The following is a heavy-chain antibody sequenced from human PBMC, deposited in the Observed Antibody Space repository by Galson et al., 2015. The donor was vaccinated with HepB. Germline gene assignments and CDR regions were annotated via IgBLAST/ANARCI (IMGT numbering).Heavy chain of an antibody. J-gene: IGHJ4*02. CDR2: ISGYSGNT. D-gene: IGHD4-11*01. Sequence: SVKVSCKASGYTFTSYGISWVRQAPGQGLEWMGWISGYSGNTNYVQKFQGRVTMTTDTSTSTVYMELRSLRSDDTAVYFCARGVRCDYISLFDYWGQGTAVTVSS. V-gene: IGHV1-18*04. CDR1: GYTFTSYG. CDR3: ARGVRCDYISLFDY.